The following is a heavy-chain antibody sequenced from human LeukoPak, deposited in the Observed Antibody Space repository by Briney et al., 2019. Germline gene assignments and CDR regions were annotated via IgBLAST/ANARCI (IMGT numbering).Heavy chain of an antibody. D-gene: IGHD3-10*01. CDR3: ARTTMDRGTYYMDV. Sequence: PSETLSLTCTVSGGSINSYYWSWIRQPPGKGLQWIGCIHYSGSTNYNPSLKSRVTISVDTSKNQFSLKLSSVTAADTAVYYCARTTMDRGTYYMDVWGKGTTVTISS. J-gene: IGHJ6*03. V-gene: IGHV4-59*01. CDR2: IHYSGST. CDR1: GGSINSYY.